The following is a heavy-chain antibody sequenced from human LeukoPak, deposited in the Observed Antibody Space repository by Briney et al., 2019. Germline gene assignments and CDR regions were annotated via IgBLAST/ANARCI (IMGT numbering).Heavy chain of an antibody. CDR3: ARADWNDGVDDY. CDR1: GYTFTSYG. D-gene: IGHD1-1*01. V-gene: IGHV1-18*01. Sequence: ASVKVSCKASGYTFTSYGISWVRQAPGQGREWMGWISAYNGNTNYAQKLQGRVTMTTDTSTSTAYMELRSLRSDDTAVYYCARADWNDGVDDYWGQGTLVTVSS. J-gene: IGHJ4*02. CDR2: ISAYNGNT.